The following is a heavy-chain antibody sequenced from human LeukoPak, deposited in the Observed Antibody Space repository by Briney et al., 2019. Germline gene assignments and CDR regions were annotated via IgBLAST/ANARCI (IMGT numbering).Heavy chain of an antibody. D-gene: IGHD4-17*01. CDR1: GGSISSGDYY. V-gene: IGHV4-30-4*08. Sequence: SETLSLTCTVSGGSISSGDYYWSWIRQPPGKGLEWIGYIYYSGSTYYNPSLKSRVTISVDTSKNQFSLKLSSVTAADTAVYYCARGARLTVTTGDNWFDPWGQGTLVTVSS. J-gene: IGHJ5*02. CDR3: ARGARLTVTTGDNWFDP. CDR2: IYYSGST.